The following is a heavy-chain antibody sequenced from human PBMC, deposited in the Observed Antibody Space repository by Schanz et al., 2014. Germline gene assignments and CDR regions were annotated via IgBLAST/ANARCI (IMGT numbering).Heavy chain of an antibody. J-gene: IGHJ4*02. D-gene: IGHD3-3*01. CDR2: IKYSGTT. V-gene: IGHV4-59*06. CDR1: GDSISGYY. CDR3: ARGPYYDSWSGYPFFDY. Sequence: QVQLQESGPGLVKPSETLSLTCTVSGDSISGYYWNWIRQLPGKGLEWIGHIKYSGTTYYNPSLKSRVTISVDTSKNQFSLRLISVTAADTAVYYCARGPYYDSWSGYPFFDYGGQGTLVTVSS.